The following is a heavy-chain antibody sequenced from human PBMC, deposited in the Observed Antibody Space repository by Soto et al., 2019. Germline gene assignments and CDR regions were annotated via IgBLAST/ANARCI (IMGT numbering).Heavy chain of an antibody. CDR3: ARERGSYGSPDWFDP. CDR2: IITIFGTA. V-gene: IGHV1-69*01. Sequence: QVQLVQSGAEVKKPGSSVKVSCKDSGGTFSSYAISWVRQAPGQGLEWMGGIITIFGTANYAQEFQGRVTITADESTSTAYMELSSLRSEDTAVYYCARERGSYGSPDWFDPWGQGTLVTVSS. D-gene: IGHD5-18*01. J-gene: IGHJ5*02. CDR1: GGTFSSYA.